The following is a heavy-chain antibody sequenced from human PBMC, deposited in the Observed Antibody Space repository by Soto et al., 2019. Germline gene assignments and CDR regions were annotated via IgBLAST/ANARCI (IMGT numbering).Heavy chain of an antibody. CDR2: ISGSGTTT. CDR1: GFTFSNYA. V-gene: IGHV3-23*01. CDR3: TKFFVETGGSSGWPWSFHY. J-gene: IGHJ4*02. D-gene: IGHD6-25*01. Sequence: EVQLLESGGGLVQPGGSLRLSCAASGFTFSNYAMGWVRQAPGEGLEWVSAISGSGTTTYTADSVKGRFIISRDNSENTLYLHMNSLRAEDTAIYYCTKFFVETGGSSGWPWSFHYWGQGSLVTVSS.